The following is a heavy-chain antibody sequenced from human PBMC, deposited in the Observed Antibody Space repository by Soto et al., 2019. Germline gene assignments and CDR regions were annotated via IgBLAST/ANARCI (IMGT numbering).Heavy chain of an antibody. CDR1: GFTFSAYT. D-gene: IGHD6-19*01. CDR2: LSSSSSTI. J-gene: IGHJ4*02. CDR3: ARDHYSSGWYGGFDC. Sequence: PEVSLRQSYPDSGFTFSAYTRNTLRQAPGPGLQRLSYLSSSSSTIHHADSVKGRFTISRDNAKNSLYLQMNSLRAEDTAVYYCARDHYSSGWYGGFDCWGQGP. V-gene: IGHV3-48*01.